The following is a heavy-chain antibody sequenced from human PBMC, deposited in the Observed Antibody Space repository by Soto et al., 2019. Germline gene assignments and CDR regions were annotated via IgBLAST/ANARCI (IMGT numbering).Heavy chain of an antibody. D-gene: IGHD1-26*01. CDR3: ARHDGRGWELCL. Sequence: QLQLQESGPGLVKPSETLSLTCTVSGGSISSSSYYWGWIRQPPGKGLEWIGSLYYSGSTYYNPSLQTRVTISVDTSKNQCSLKLSSVTAADTAVYYCARHDGRGWELCLWGQGTLVTVSS. CDR2: LYYSGST. V-gene: IGHV4-39*01. CDR1: GGSISSSSYY. J-gene: IGHJ4*02.